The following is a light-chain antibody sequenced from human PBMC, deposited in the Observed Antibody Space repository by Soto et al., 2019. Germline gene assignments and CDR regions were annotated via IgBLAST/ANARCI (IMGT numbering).Light chain of an antibody. CDR2: DAS. CDR1: QSVSSW. CDR3: QQRRNCPPYT. V-gene: IGKV3-11*01. J-gene: IGKJ2*01. Sequence: DMGLTQSPATLSFSVGERATLSCRASQSVSSWLAWYQQKPGQAPRLLIYDASNRATGIPARFSGSGSGADFTLSISSLEPEDFAVCYCQQRRNCPPYTFGHGTKLEIK.